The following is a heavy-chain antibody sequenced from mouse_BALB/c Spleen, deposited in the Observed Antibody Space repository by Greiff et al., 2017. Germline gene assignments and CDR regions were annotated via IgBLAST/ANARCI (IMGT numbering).Heavy chain of an antibody. J-gene: IGHJ3*01. V-gene: IGHV1-69*02. Sequence: QVQLQQPGAELVRPGASVKLSCKASGYTFTSYWINWVKQRPGQGLEWIGNIYPSDSYTNYNQKFKDKATLTVDKSSSTAYMQLSSPTSEDSAVYYCTYGNYGFAYWGQVTLVTVSA. CDR3: TYGNYGFAY. CDR2: IYPSDSYT. D-gene: IGHD2-1*01. CDR1: GYTFTSYW.